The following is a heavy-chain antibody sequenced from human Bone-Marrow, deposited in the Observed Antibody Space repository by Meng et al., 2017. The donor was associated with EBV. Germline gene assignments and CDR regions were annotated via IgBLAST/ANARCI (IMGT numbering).Heavy chain of an antibody. CDR1: GYNFRNYF. V-gene: IGHV1-2*06. CDR2: INPLTGVT. Sequence: QVQRGQAGAEVKKPGASVKVSCKASGYNFRNYFMHWVRQAPGQGLEYMGRINPLTGVTNYVQKFQGRVTVTRDTSISTSYMELSGLTHDDTAVYFCAGGWAPDYWGQGTLVTVSS. CDR3: AGGWAPDY. J-gene: IGHJ4*02. D-gene: IGHD6-19*01.